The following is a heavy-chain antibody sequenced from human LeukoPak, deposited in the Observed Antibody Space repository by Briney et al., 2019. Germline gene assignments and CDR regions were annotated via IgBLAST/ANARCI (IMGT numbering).Heavy chain of an antibody. CDR1: GFTFSSYA. V-gene: IGHV3-66*01. D-gene: IGHD5-12*01. J-gene: IGHJ4*02. Sequence: GGSLRLSCAASGFTFSSYAMSWVRQAPGKGLEWVSVLYSGGDTYYADSVKGRFIISRDNSKNTLYLQMNSLRVEDTALYYCARDREYSDSWGQGTLVTVSS. CDR3: ARDREYSDS. CDR2: LYSGGDT.